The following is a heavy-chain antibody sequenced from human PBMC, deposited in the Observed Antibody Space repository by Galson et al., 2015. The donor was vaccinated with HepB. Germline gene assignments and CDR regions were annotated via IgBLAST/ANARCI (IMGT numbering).Heavy chain of an antibody. CDR1: GFTVSSNY. V-gene: IGHV3-53*01. CDR3: ACSIAAAETPLDY. CDR2: IYSGGST. D-gene: IGHD6-13*01. Sequence: SLRLSCAASGFTVSSNYMSWVRQAPGKGLEWVSVIYSGGSTYYADSVKGRFTISRDNSKNTLYLQMNSLRAEDTAVYYCACSIAAAETPLDYWGQGTLVTVSS. J-gene: IGHJ4*02.